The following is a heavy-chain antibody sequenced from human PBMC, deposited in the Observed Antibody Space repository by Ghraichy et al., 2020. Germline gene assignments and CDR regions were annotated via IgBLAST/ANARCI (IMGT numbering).Heavy chain of an antibody. D-gene: IGHD4/OR15-4a*01. CDR1: GLIFSPNT. CDR2: IRSSTRYI. J-gene: IGHJ6*02. V-gene: IGHV3-21*01. Sequence: GGSLRLSCVASGLIFSPNTMNWVRQAPGKGLEWVSSIRSSTRYIYYSDSVKGRFTISRDNAKNSLYLLMNSLRAEDTAVYYCSGGGGAGTQVLYHMDVWGLGTTVTVSS. CDR3: SGGGGAGTQVLYHMDV.